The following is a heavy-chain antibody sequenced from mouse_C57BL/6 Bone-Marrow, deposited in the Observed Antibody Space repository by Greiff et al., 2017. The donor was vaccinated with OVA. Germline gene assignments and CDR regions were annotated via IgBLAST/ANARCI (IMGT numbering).Heavy chain of an antibody. CDR1: GFNINDDY. Sequence: VQLQQSGAELVRPGASVKLSCTASGFNINDDYMHWVKQRPEQGLEWIGWIDPENGDTEYAAKFQGKATITADTSSTTAYLQLSSLTSEDTAVYYCTSYGNIDYWGQGTTLTVSS. CDR2: IDPENGDT. D-gene: IGHD2-1*01. J-gene: IGHJ2*01. CDR3: TSYGNIDY. V-gene: IGHV14-4*01.